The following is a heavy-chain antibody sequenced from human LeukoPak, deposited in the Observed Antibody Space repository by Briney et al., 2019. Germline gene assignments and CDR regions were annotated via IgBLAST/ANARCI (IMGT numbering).Heavy chain of an antibody. D-gene: IGHD5-12*01. CDR3: AKGSYRGYSGYDYFDY. V-gene: IGHV3-23*01. CDR1: GFTLSSYA. J-gene: IGHJ4*02. Sequence: GGSLRLSCAASGFTLSSYAMSWVRQAPWKGLEWVSAISGSGGSTYYADSVKGRFTISRDNSKNTLYLQMNSLRAEDTAVYYCAKGSYRGYSGYDYFDYWGQGTLVTVSS. CDR2: ISGSGGST.